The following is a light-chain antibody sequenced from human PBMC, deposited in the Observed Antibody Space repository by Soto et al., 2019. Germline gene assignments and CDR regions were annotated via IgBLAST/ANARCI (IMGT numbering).Light chain of an antibody. CDR1: SSDVGSYNR. CDR2: EVT. CDR3: ASYTSSRVWV. V-gene: IGLV2-18*02. Sequence: QSALTQPPSVSGSPGQSVTISCTGTSSDVGSYNRVSWYQQPPGTAPKLIIYEVTNRPSGVPVRFSGSKSANMASLTISGLQAEDEADYYCASYTSSRVWVFGGGTKFTVL. J-gene: IGLJ3*02.